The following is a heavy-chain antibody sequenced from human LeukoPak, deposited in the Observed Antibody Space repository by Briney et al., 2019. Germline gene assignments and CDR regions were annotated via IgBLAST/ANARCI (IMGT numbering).Heavy chain of an antibody. D-gene: IGHD6-19*01. CDR3: ARDSGRQWLVDYFDY. J-gene: IGHJ4*02. Sequence: PGGSLRLSCAASGFTFSSYWMHWVRQAPGKGLVWVSRINSDGSSTSYADSVKGRFTISRDNAKNTLYLQMNSLRAEDTAVYYCARDSGRQWLVDYFDYWGQGTLVTVSS. CDR1: GFTFSSYW. V-gene: IGHV3-74*01. CDR2: INSDGSST.